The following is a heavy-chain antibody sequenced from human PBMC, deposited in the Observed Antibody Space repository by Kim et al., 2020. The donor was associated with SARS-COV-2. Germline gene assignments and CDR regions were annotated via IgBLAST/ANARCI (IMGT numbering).Heavy chain of an antibody. Sequence: SETLSLTCTVSGGSISSSSYYWGWIRQPPGKGLEWIGSIYYSGSTYYNPSLKSRVTISVDTSKNQFSLKLSSVTAADTAVYYCATLALYSSGWSYYYYYGMDVWGQGTTVTVSS. J-gene: IGHJ6*02. CDR2: IYYSGST. CDR1: GGSISSSSYY. D-gene: IGHD6-19*01. V-gene: IGHV4-39*01. CDR3: ATLALYSSGWSYYYYYGMDV.